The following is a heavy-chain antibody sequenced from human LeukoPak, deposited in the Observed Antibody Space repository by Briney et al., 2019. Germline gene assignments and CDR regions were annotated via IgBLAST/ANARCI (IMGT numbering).Heavy chain of an antibody. CDR2: ISSSGSTI. CDR3: AREAAAGTSGVDY. J-gene: IGHJ4*02. D-gene: IGHD6-13*01. Sequence: PGGSLRLSCAASGFTFSDYYMSWIRQAPGKGLEWVSYISSSGSTIYYADSVEGRFTISRDNAKNSLYLQMNSLRAEDTAVYYCAREAAAGTSGVDYWGQGTLVTVSS. CDR1: GFTFSDYY. V-gene: IGHV3-11*01.